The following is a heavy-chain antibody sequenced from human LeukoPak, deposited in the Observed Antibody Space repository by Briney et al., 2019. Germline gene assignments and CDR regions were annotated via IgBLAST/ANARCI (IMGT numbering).Heavy chain of an antibody. J-gene: IGHJ6*02. CDR3: ANPRSRELRDYYYGMDV. V-gene: IGHV3-23*01. D-gene: IGHD1-26*01. Sequence: PGGSLRLSCAASGFTFSSYVMNWVRQAPGKGLEWVSGISDSGGSTYYADSVKGRFTISRDNSKNTLYLQMNSLRAEDTAVYYCANPRSRELRDYYYGMDVWGQGTTVTVSS. CDR1: GFTFSSYV. CDR2: ISDSGGST.